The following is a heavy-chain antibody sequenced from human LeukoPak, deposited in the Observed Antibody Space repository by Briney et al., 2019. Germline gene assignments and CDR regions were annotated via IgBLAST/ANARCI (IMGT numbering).Heavy chain of an antibody. V-gene: IGHV1-2*02. CDR3: ARQCSGDFWSGWNYYYYMDV. J-gene: IGHJ6*03. CDR2: INPNSGGT. Sequence: ASVKVSCKASGYTFTGYYMHWVRQAPGQGLEWMGWINPNSGGTNYAQKFQGRVTMTRDTSISTAYMELSRLRSDDTAVYYCARQCSGDFWSGWNYYYYMDVWGKGTTVTVSS. CDR1: GYTFTGYY. D-gene: IGHD3-3*01.